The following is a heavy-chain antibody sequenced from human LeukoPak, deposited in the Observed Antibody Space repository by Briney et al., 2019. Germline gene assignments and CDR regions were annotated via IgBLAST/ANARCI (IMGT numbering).Heavy chain of an antibody. V-gene: IGHV3-23*01. J-gene: IGHJ6*02. CDR1: GFTFNNYA. CDR2: ISSSGGTT. D-gene: IGHD3-3*01. Sequence: GGSLRLSCAASGFTFNNYAMNWVRQAPGKGLEWISAISSSGGTTYYADSVRGRFTISRDNSKNRLSLQMASLRAEDTALYYCAKGGQTLRLLENLPRSYYYGMDVWGQGTTVTVSS. CDR3: AKGGQTLRLLENLPRSYYYGMDV.